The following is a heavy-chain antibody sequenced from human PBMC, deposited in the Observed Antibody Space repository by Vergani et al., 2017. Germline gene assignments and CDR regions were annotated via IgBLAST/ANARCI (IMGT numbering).Heavy chain of an antibody. CDR1: VGSISSGSYY. CDR2: IYTSGST. J-gene: IGHJ4*02. CDR3: ARENYYDSSGFSPFDY. V-gene: IGHV4-61*02. D-gene: IGHD3-22*01. Sequence: QVQLQQWGAGPLKPSQTLSLTCTVPVGSISSGSYYWSWIRQPAGKGLEWIGRIYTSGSTNYNPSLKSRVTISVDTSKNQFSLKLSSVTAADTAVYYCARENYYDSSGFSPFDYWGQGTLVTVSS.